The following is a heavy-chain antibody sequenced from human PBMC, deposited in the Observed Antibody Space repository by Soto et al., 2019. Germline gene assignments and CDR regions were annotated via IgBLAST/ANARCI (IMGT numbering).Heavy chain of an antibody. Sequence: QVYLLQSGAGVKKVGASVKVSCKTSGYTFSAYYVHWARQAPGRGFQWLGWINPSNEITTFSEFFQGRITMTRNTSTNTVHMESNRLTSDDTAVYYCMRGGWGDSPIDYWGQGTQVTVSS. J-gene: IGHJ4*02. CDR3: MRGGWGDSPIDY. CDR1: GYTFSAYY. V-gene: IGHV1-2*02. D-gene: IGHD1-26*01. CDR2: INPSNEIT.